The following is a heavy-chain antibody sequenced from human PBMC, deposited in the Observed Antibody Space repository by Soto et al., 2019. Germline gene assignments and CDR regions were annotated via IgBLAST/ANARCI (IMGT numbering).Heavy chain of an antibody. CDR1: GFTFTSYW. CDR3: ARSMTGYSYADS. V-gene: IGHV3-74*01. J-gene: IGHJ4*02. CDR2: INSDGSST. D-gene: IGHD3-16*01. Sequence: EVQLVESVGGLVQPGGTLTLSCAASGFTFTSYWMHWVHQAPGKGLVLVSRINSDGSSTVYVDSVKGRFSISRDNAKNTLYLQMTSLRAEDTAFYYCARSMTGYSYADSWGQGTLVTVAS.